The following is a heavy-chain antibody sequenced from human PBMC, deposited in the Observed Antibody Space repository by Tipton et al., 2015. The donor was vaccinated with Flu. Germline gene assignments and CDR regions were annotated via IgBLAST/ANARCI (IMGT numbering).Heavy chain of an antibody. Sequence: SLRLSCAASGFTVSSNYMSWVRQAPGKGLEWVSVIYSGGSTYYADSVKGRFTISRHNSKNTLYLQMNSLRAEDTAVYYCARGGYYGSGSPDDYWGQGTLVTVSS. CDR2: IYSGGST. CDR1: GFTVSSNY. CDR3: ARGGYYGSGSPDDY. D-gene: IGHD3-10*01. J-gene: IGHJ4*02. V-gene: IGHV3-53*04.